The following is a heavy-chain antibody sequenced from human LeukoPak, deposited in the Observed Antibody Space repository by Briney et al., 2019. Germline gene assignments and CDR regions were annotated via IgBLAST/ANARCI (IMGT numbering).Heavy chain of an antibody. Sequence: SETLSLTCTVSGGSISDNYWSWIRQPPGKGLEWVSYILHSGATKYNPSLKSRVTTSFDTSRKQFSLRLSSVTAADTAVYYCARNNNFVGTTNNDAFDIWGQGTMVTVS. D-gene: IGHD1-26*01. J-gene: IGHJ3*02. V-gene: IGHV4-59*01. CDR2: ILHSGAT. CDR3: ARNNNFVGTTNNDAFDI. CDR1: GGSISDNY.